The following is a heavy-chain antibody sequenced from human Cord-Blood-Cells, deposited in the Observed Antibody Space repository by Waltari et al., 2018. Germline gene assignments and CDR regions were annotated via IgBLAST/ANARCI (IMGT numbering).Heavy chain of an antibody. CDR1: GFTFSSSA. J-gene: IGHJ4*02. Sequence: EVPLVESGGGMVQPGGSLRLSCADSGFTFSSSALSWFRPDPGKGLEWVAAISGSGGRTYYADSVKGRFTISRDNSKNTLYLQMNSLRADDTAVYYCAKVEGFGELFELDYWGQGTLVTVSS. CDR2: ISGSGGRT. V-gene: IGHV3-23*04. D-gene: IGHD3-10*01. CDR3: AKVEGFGELFELDY.